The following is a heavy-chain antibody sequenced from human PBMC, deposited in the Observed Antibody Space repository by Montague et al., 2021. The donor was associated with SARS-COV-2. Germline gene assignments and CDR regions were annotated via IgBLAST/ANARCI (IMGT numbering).Heavy chain of an antibody. CDR2: VTTSGTT. J-gene: IGHJ4*02. Sequence: SETLSLTCAVSGGSITAFSWSWVRQPAGKGLEWTGRVTTSGTTNYSPSLRSRVTMSVDTSKNQFSLNLNSVTAADTAIYYCARTPTRPLSLDSWGQGTLVTVSS. D-gene: IGHD6-6*01. V-gene: IGHV4-4*07. CDR1: GGSITAFS. CDR3: ARTPTRPLSLDS.